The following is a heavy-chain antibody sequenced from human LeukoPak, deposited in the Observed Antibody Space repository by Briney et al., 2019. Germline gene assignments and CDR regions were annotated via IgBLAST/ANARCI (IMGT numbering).Heavy chain of an antibody. Sequence: GGSLRLSCAASGFTFSSYWMSWVRQAPGKGLEWVANIKQDGSEKYYVDSVKGRFTISRDNAKNSLYLQMNSLRAEDTAVYYCARLVYYYGSGSYLYWGQGTLVTVSS. CDR3: ARLVYYYGSGSYLY. D-gene: IGHD3-10*01. V-gene: IGHV3-7*01. CDR2: IKQDGSEK. CDR1: GFTFSSYW. J-gene: IGHJ4*02.